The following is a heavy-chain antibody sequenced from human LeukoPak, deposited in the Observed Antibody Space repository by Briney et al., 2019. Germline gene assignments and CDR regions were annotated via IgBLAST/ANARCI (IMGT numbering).Heavy chain of an antibody. CDR1: GASINSGSFY. Sequence: SETLSLTCTVSGASINSGSFYWVWIRQTAGKGLEWIGRLYTSGSTKNNPSLRSRVPISADTSKNQFSLNLTSVTAADTAVYYCAREGYSQGYYMDVWGKGTTVTVSS. D-gene: IGHD5-24*01. J-gene: IGHJ6*03. V-gene: IGHV4-61*02. CDR3: AREGYSQGYYMDV. CDR2: LYTSGST.